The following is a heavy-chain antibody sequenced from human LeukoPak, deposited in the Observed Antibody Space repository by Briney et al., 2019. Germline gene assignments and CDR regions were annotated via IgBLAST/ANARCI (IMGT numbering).Heavy chain of an antibody. CDR2: ISGSGGGT. J-gene: IGHJ3*02. Sequence: PGGSLRLSCAASGFIFSSYAMSWVRQAPGKGLEWVSGISGSGGGTYYADSVKGRFTISRDNSKSTLYLQMTSLRAEDTAVYYCAKDTAGELGFDSWGQGTMVTVSS. D-gene: IGHD1-26*01. CDR1: GFIFSSYA. V-gene: IGHV3-23*01. CDR3: AKDTAGELGFDS.